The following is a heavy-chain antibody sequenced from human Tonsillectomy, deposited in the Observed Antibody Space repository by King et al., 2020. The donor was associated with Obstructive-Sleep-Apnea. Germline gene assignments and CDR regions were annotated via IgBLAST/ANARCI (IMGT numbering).Heavy chain of an antibody. D-gene: IGHD3-9*01. CDR3: TTKVNDILTGYYPNHYYYYYGMNV. Sequence: EVQLVESGGGLVKPGGSLRLSCAASGFTFRNVWMSWVRQAPGKGLEWVGRFKSKTDGGTTYYAAPVKGRFTFSRNDSKNTLYLQMNSLKTEDTAVYYFTTKVNDILTGYYPNHYYYYYGMNVWGQGTTVTVSS. J-gene: IGHJ6*02. CDR1: GFTFRNVW. V-gene: IGHV3-15*01. CDR2: FKSKTDGGTT.